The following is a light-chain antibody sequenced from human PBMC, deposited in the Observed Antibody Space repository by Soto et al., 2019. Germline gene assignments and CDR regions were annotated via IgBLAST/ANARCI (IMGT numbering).Light chain of an antibody. Sequence: QSALTQPASVSGSPGQSITISCTGTSSDVGGYNYVSWYQQHPGKAPKLMIYAVSNRPSGVSNRFSGSKSGNTASLTISGLQAEDEAEYYCRSYTSSSTLLYVFGTGTKLTVL. CDR1: SSDVGGYNY. CDR2: AVS. J-gene: IGLJ1*01. V-gene: IGLV2-14*01. CDR3: RSYTSSSTLLYV.